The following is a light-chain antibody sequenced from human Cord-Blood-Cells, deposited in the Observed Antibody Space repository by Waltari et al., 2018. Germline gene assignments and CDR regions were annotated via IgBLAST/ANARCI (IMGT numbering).Light chain of an antibody. Sequence: QSVLTQPPSASGTPGQRVTISCSGSSSNSGSNYVYWYQQLPGTAPNLLIYRNNQRPSGVPDLFSGSKSGTSASLAISGLRSEDEADYYCAAWDDSLSGYVFGTGTKVTVL. CDR3: AAWDDSLSGYV. J-gene: IGLJ1*01. CDR2: RNN. V-gene: IGLV1-47*01. CDR1: SSNSGSNY.